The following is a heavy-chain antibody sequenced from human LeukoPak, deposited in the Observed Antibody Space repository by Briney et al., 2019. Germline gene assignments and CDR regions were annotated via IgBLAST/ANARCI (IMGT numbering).Heavy chain of an antibody. V-gene: IGHV4-61*02. CDR1: GGSISSGSYY. D-gene: IGHD4-23*01. CDR3: ARDPGGMVVTRGFDY. CDR2: IYTGGST. Sequence: SQTLSLTCTVSGGSISSGSYYWSWIRQPAGKGLEWIRRIYTGGSTNYNPSLKSRVTISVDTSKNQFSLKLSSVTAADTAVYYCARDPGGMVVTRGFDYWGQGTLVTVSS. J-gene: IGHJ4*02.